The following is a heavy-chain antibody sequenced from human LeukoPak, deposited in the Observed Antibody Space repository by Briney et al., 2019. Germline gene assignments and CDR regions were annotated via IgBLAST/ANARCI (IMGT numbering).Heavy chain of an antibody. V-gene: IGHV3-73*01. J-gene: IGHJ3*02. CDR1: GFTFSGFA. D-gene: IGHD1-26*01. Sequence: PGGSLRLSCAASGFTFSGFAFLWVRQASGKGLEWGGRIRSKAHNYATVYAASVKGRVTISRDDSKNATYLQMNSLKPEETAVYYCTRVFLKSYSDAFDIWGQGTMVTVPS. CDR2: IRSKAHNYAT. CDR3: TRVFLKSYSDAFDI.